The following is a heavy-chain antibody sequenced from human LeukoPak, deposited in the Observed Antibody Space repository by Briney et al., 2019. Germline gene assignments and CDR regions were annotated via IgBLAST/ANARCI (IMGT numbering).Heavy chain of an antibody. CDR2: IYYSGST. CDR3: ARLGGGRQYSTIDY. V-gene: IGHV4-59*08. D-gene: IGHD6-6*01. Sequence: SETLSLTCTVSGGSISSYYWSWIRQPPGKGLEWIGYIYYSGSTNYNPSLKSRVTISVDTSKNQFSLKLSSVTAADTAVYYCARLGGGRQYSTIDYWGQGTLVTVSS. J-gene: IGHJ4*02. CDR1: GGSISSYY.